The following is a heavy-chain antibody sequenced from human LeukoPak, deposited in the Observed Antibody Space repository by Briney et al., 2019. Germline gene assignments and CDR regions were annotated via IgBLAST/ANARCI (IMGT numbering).Heavy chain of an antibody. CDR2: IGIDSGNT. CDR1: GFTFSDYS. Sequence: PGGSLRLSYASSGFTFSDYSMKWVRQAPGKGLEWISYIGIDSGNTNYADSVKGRFTISGDKAKNSLYLQMNSLRVEDTAVYYCARDYEYAFDNWGQGTLVTVSS. V-gene: IGHV3-48*01. J-gene: IGHJ4*02. CDR3: ARDYEYAFDN. D-gene: IGHD5-12*01.